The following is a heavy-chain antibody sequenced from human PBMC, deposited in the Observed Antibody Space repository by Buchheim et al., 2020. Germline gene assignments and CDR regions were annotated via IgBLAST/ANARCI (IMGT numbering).Heavy chain of an antibody. Sequence: VQLVESGGGVVQPGRSLRLSCAASGFTFSNAWMSWVRQAPGKGLEWVGRILPGGTTAYAPPVKGRFTISRDDSQNTLFLQMSSLKTEDTAVYRCVADVPEPLAQIDFWGQGTL. CDR3: VADVPEPLAQIDF. D-gene: IGHD1-14*01. CDR2: ILPGGTT. J-gene: IGHJ4*02. CDR1: GFTFSNAW. V-gene: IGHV3-15*01.